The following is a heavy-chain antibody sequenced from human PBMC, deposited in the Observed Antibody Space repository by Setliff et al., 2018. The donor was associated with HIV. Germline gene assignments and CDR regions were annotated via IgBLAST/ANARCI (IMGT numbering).Heavy chain of an antibody. D-gene: IGHD3-9*01. CDR1: GYTFIDYY. Sequence: ASVKVSCKASGYTFIDYYIHWVRQAPGQGLEWMGWFNPDNGNTNYAQKFQGRVTMTTDTSTSTAYMELSSLRSEDTAVYYCARAVVPTYYDVLAGYVYYMDVWGKGTTVTVSS. CDR3: ARAVVPTYYDVLAGYVYYMDV. CDR2: FNPDNGNT. J-gene: IGHJ6*03. V-gene: IGHV1-18*04.